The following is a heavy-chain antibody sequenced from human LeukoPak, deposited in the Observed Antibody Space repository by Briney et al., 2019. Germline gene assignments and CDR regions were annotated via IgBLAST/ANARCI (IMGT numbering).Heavy chain of an antibody. CDR1: GGSISSYY. Sequence: SETLSLTCTVSGGSISSYYWSWIRQPAGKGLEWTGRIYTSGSTNYNPSLKSRVTMSVDTSKNQFSLKLSSVTAADTAVYYCARDKDLPVAGTGAFDIWGQGTMVTVSS. CDR2: IYTSGST. J-gene: IGHJ3*02. V-gene: IGHV4-4*07. CDR3: ARDKDLPVAGTGAFDI. D-gene: IGHD6-19*01.